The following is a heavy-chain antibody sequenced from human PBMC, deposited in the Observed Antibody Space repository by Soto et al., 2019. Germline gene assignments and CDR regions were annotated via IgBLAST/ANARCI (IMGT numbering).Heavy chain of an antibody. Sequence: ASVKVSCKASGYTFTGYAMHWVRQAPGQRLEWMGWINAGNGNTKHSQKFQGRVTITRDTSASTAYMELSSLRSEDTAVYYCARAVAVPADFDYWGQGTLVTVSS. J-gene: IGHJ4*02. V-gene: IGHV1-3*01. CDR1: GYTFTGYA. CDR3: ARAVAVPADFDY. D-gene: IGHD6-19*01. CDR2: INAGNGNT.